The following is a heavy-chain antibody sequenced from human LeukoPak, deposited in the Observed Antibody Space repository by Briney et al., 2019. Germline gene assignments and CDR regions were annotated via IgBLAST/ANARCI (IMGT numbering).Heavy chain of an antibody. CDR1: GGSISSGGYY. Sequence: PSQTLSLTCTVSGGSISSGGYYWSWIRQPPGKGLEWIGYIYHSGSTYYNPSLKSRVTISVDRSKNQFSLKLSSVTAADTAVYYCARGRTYYYDSSGYTPQAYYYYYMDVWGKGTTVTVSS. CDR3: ARGRTYYYDSSGYTPQAYYYYYMDV. J-gene: IGHJ6*03. V-gene: IGHV4-30-2*01. CDR2: IYHSGST. D-gene: IGHD3-22*01.